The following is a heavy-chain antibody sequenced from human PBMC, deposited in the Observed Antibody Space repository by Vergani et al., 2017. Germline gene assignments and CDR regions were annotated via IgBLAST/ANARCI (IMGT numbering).Heavy chain of an antibody. CDR1: GYSFTSYG. Sequence: QVQLVQSGAEVKKPGASVKVSCEASGYSFTSYGISWVRQAPGQGLEWMGWISASKGDTNYAQKFQGRVTMTTDTSTSTAYMELRSLRSDDTAVYYCAREVRSYSSGGDSVYWGQGTLVTVSS. CDR3: AREVRSYSSGGDSVY. D-gene: IGHD6-19*01. J-gene: IGHJ4*02. CDR2: ISASKGDT. V-gene: IGHV1-18*01.